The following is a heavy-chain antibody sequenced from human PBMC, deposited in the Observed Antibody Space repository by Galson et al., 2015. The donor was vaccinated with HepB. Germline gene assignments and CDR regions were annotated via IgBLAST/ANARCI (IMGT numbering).Heavy chain of an antibody. Sequence: SLRLSCAASGFTFSSYWMHWVRQAPGKGLVWVSRINSDGSSTSYADSVKGRFTISRDNAKNTLYLQMNSLRAEDTAVYYCAARLLHSGGMHVWGQGTTVTVSS. CDR3: AARLLHSGGMHV. D-gene: IGHD3-10*01. J-gene: IGHJ6*02. CDR1: GFTFSSYW. CDR2: INSDGSST. V-gene: IGHV3-74*01.